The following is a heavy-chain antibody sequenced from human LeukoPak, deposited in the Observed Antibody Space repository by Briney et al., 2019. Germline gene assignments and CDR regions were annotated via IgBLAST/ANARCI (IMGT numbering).Heavy chain of an antibody. V-gene: IGHV3-74*01. CDR1: GFTFSSYW. D-gene: IGHD2-2*01. J-gene: IGHJ4*02. CDR2: IASDGSST. CDR3: ARDPCHGALDY. Sequence: PGGSLRLSCAASGFTFSSYWMNWVRQAPGKGLVWVSRIASDGSSTTYADSVKGRFSISKDNAKNSLYLQMNSLRAEDTAVYYCARDPCHGALDYWGQGALVTVSS.